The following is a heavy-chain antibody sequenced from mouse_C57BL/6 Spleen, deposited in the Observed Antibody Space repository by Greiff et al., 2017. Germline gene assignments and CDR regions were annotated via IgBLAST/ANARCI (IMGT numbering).Heavy chain of an antibody. CDR1: GFNIKDYY. Sequence: VQLQQSGAELVRPGASVKLSCTASGFNIKDYYMHWVKQRPEQGLEGIGRIDPEDGDTEYAPKFLGKATMTADTSSNAAYLLLRSLTSVDTAVYYCTPEDSSLFADWGQGTLVIVS. CDR3: TPEDSSLFAD. V-gene: IGHV14-1*01. J-gene: IGHJ3*01. CDR2: IDPEDGDT.